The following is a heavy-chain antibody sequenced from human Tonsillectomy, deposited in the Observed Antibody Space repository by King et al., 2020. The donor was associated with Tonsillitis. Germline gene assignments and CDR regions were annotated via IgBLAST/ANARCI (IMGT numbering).Heavy chain of an antibody. J-gene: IGHJ6*02. Sequence: VQLVESGAEVKKPGASVKVSCKASGYTFTSYGISWVRQAPGQGLEWMGWISAYNGNTNYAQKLQGRVTMTTDTSTSTAYMELRSLRSDDTAVYYCARDQIVVVPAAIEVKGADYYYYGMDVWGQGTTVTVSS. CDR2: ISAYNGNT. D-gene: IGHD2-2*02. CDR3: ARDQIVVVPAAIEVKGADYYYYGMDV. CDR1: GYTFTSYG. V-gene: IGHV1-18*01.